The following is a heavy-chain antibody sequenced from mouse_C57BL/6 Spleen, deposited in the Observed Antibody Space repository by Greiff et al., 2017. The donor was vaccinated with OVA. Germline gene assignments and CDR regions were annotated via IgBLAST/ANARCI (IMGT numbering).Heavy chain of an antibody. CDR2: INPSNGGT. Sequence: QVHVKQPGTELVKPGASVKLSCKASGYTFTSYWMHWVKQRPGQGLEWIGNINPSNGGTNYNEKFKSKATLTVDKSSSTAYMQLSSLTSEDSAVYYCARHYYGSSLYYFDYWGQGTTLTVSS. CDR1: GYTFTSYW. J-gene: IGHJ2*01. CDR3: ARHYYGSSLYYFDY. D-gene: IGHD1-1*01. V-gene: IGHV1-53*01.